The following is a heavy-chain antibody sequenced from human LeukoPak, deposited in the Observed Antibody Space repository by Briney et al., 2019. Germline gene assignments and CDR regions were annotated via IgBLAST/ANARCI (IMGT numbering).Heavy chain of an antibody. V-gene: IGHV5-10-1*01. D-gene: IGHD2-15*01. Sequence: GESLKISCKGSGYRFTSYWISWVRQMPGKGLECLGRLDPSDSYTNYSPSFQGHVTISADKSISTAYLQWSSLKASDTAMYYCARHGCSGGSCYIYSGMDVWGQGTTVTVSS. CDR1: GYRFTSYW. CDR2: LDPSDSYT. J-gene: IGHJ6*02. CDR3: ARHGCSGGSCYIYSGMDV.